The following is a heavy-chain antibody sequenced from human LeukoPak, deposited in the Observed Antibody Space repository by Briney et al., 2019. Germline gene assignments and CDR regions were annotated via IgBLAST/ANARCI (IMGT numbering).Heavy chain of an antibody. D-gene: IGHD4-17*01. CDR3: ATPQTTDHAFDI. Sequence: GSLRLSCAASGFTFSSYAMSWVRPAPGKGLEWVSAISGSGGSTYYAASVKGRFTISRDNSKNTLYLQMNSLRAEDTAVYYCATPQTTDHAFDIGGKGTRATVSS. V-gene: IGHV3-23*01. J-gene: IGHJ3*02. CDR2: ISGSGGST. CDR1: GFTFSSYA.